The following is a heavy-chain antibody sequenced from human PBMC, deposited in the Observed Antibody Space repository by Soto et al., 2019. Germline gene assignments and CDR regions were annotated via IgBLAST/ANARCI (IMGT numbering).Heavy chain of an antibody. D-gene: IGHD5-18*01. J-gene: IGHJ5*02. CDR2: ISSSGSTI. CDR1: GFTFSDYY. Sequence: GGSLRLSCAASGFTFSDYYMSWIRQAPGKGLEWVSYISSSGSTIYYADSVKGRFTISRDNAKNSLYLQMNSLRAEDTAVYYCASTEPRGYCYGGWFDPWGQGTLVTVSS. V-gene: IGHV3-11*01. CDR3: ASTEPRGYCYGGWFDP.